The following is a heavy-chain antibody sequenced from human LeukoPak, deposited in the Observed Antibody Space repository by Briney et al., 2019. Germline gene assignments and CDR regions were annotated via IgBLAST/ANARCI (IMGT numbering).Heavy chain of an antibody. D-gene: IGHD5-18*01. V-gene: IGHV3-23*01. CDR2: ISDSGGST. CDR1: GFSLSSYG. J-gene: IGHJ4*02. Sequence: GRSLRLSCAASGFSLSSYGMYWVRQAPGKGLEWVSGISDSGGSTYYVDSVKGRFTISRDNSKNTLYLQMNSLRVEDTAVYYCAKDQRGYNYGFFDYWGQGTLFT. CDR3: AKDQRGYNYGFFDY.